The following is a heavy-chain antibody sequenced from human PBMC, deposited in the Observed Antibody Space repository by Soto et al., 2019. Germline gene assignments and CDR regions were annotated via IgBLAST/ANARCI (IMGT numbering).Heavy chain of an antibody. Sequence: AVQRACKASVGSFSSDTSGRLRQAPGQGLEWMGGFDPEDGETIYAQKFQGRVTMTEDTSTDTAYMELSSLRSEDTAVYYCASGLLSYYGMDVWGQGTTVTVSS. V-gene: IGHV1-24*01. CDR2: FDPEDGET. CDR3: ASGLLSYYGMDV. J-gene: IGHJ6*02. CDR1: VGSFSSDT. D-gene: IGHD2-2*01.